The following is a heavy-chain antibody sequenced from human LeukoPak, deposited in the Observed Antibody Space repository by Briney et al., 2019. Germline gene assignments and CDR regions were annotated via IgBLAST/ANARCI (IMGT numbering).Heavy chain of an antibody. D-gene: IGHD3-10*01. CDR2: IKSKTDGGTT. Sequence: SWIRQHPGKGLEWIGRIKSKTDGGTTDYAAPLKGGFTISRDDSENTLYLQMNSLKTEDTAVYYCTTVFAYGPDYWGQGTLVTVSS. CDR3: TTVFAYGPDY. J-gene: IGHJ4*02. V-gene: IGHV3-15*01.